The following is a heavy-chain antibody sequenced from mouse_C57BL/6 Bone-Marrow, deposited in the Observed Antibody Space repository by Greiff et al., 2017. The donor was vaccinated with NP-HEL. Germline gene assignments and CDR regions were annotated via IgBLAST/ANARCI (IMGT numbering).Heavy chain of an antibody. J-gene: IGHJ4*01. D-gene: IGHD3-2*02. V-gene: IGHV1-7*01. Sequence: LEESGAELAKPGASVKLSCKASGYTFTSYWMHWVKQRPGQGLEWIGYINPSSGYTKYNQKFKDKATLTADKSSSTAYMQLSSLTYEDSAVYYCAITAQARSYAMDYWGQGTSVTVSS. CDR3: AITAQARSYAMDY. CDR2: INPSSGYT. CDR1: GYTFTSYW.